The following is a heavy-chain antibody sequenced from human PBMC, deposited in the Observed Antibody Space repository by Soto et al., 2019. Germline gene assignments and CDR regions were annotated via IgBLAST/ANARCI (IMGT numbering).Heavy chain of an antibody. J-gene: IGHJ4*02. Sequence: QVQLQESGPGLVKPSQTLSLTCTVSGGSITSGDYYWSWIRQTPGKGLEWIGYIYYSGSTYYNPSLKSPITISLDTSKNQFSLKLRSVAAADTAVYYWARQTGTTTTPFDYWGQGSLVTVSS. V-gene: IGHV4-30-4*01. CDR3: ARQTGTTTTPFDY. CDR1: GGSITSGDYY. CDR2: IYYSGST. D-gene: IGHD1-7*01.